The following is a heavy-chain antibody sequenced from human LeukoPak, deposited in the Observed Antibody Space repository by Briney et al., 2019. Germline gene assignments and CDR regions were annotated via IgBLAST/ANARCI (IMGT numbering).Heavy chain of an antibody. D-gene: IGHD5-18*01. CDR2: IYYSGST. V-gene: IGHV4-59*01. Sequence: PSETLSLTCTVSGGSISSYYWSWIRQPPGKGLEWIGYIYYSGSTNYNPSPKSRVTISVDTSKNQFSLKLSSVTAADTAVYYCARGPQRGYSYGWGQGILVIVSS. J-gene: IGHJ4*02. CDR3: ARGPQRGYSYG. CDR1: GGSISSYY.